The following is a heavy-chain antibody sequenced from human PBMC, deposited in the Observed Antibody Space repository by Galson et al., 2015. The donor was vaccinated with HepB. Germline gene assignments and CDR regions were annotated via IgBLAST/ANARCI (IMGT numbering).Heavy chain of an antibody. V-gene: IGHV3-23*01. CDR1: GFTFSSYA. J-gene: IGHJ4*02. Sequence: SLRLSCAASGFTFSSYAMSWVRQAPGKGLEWVSAISGSGGSTYYADSVKGRFTISRDNSKNTLYLQMNSLRAEDTAVYYCAKEYDFWSGYYPGGFDYWGQGTLVTVSS. CDR2: ISGSGGST. CDR3: AKEYDFWSGYYPGGFDY. D-gene: IGHD3-3*01.